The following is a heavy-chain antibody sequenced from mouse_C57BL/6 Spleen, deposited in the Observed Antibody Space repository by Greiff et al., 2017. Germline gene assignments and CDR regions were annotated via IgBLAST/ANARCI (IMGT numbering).Heavy chain of an antibody. J-gene: IGHJ4*01. CDR2: IDPENGDT. CDR1: GFNIKDYY. CDR3: AHFGKVGAMAY. D-gene: IGHD2-1*01. V-gene: IGHV14-2*01. Sequence: VKLEQSGAELVKPGASVKLSCTASGFNIKDYYMHWVKQRPEQGLEWIGRIDPENGDTKYASKFQGKATITADTSSNTAYLQLSSLTSEDAAVYYCAHFGKVGAMAYWGQGTSVTVSA.